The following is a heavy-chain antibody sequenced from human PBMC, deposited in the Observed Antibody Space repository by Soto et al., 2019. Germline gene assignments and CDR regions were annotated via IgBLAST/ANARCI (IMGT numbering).Heavy chain of an antibody. CDR2: IYYSGST. V-gene: IGHV4-31*03. CDR3: ASLKGIAARFDY. Sequence: QVQLQESGPGLVKPSQTLSLTCTVSGGSISSGGYYWSWIRQHPGKGLEWIGYIYYSGSTYYNPSLKSRVXIXVXXSKNQFSLKLSSVTAADTAVYYCASLKGIAARFDYWGQGTLVTVSS. J-gene: IGHJ4*02. D-gene: IGHD6-6*01. CDR1: GGSISSGGYY.